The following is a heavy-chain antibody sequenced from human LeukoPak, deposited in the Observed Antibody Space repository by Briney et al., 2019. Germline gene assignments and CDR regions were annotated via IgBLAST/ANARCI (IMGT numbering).Heavy chain of an antibody. CDR1: GFTVSSNY. V-gene: IGHV3-53*01. D-gene: IGHD1-26*01. J-gene: IGHJ6*03. CDR3: ARASGSYPYYYYMDV. CDR2: IYSGGST. Sequence: PGGSLRLSCAASGFTVSSNYMSWVRQAPGKGVEWVSVIYSGGSTYYADSVKGRFTISRDNSKNTLYLQMNSLRAEDTAVYYCARASGSYPYYYYMDVWGKGTTVTVSS.